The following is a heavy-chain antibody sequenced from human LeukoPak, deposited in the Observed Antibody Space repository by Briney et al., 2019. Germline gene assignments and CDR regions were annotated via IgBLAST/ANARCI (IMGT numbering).Heavy chain of an antibody. CDR1: GFTFSSYA. D-gene: IGHD6-19*01. CDR2: ISYDGSNK. J-gene: IGHJ4*02. CDR3: ARALYSGGWYGGDY. V-gene: IGHV3-30-3*01. Sequence: GGSLRLSCAASGFTFSSYAMHWVRQAPGKGLEWVAVISYDGSNKYYADSVKGRFTISRDNSKNTLYLQVDSLRVEDTAVYYCARALYSGGWYGGDYWGQGALVTVSS.